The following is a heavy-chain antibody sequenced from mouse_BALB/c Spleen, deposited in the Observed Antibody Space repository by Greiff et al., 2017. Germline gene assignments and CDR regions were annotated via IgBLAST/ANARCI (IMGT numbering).Heavy chain of an antibody. D-gene: IGHD2-4*01. CDR3: ARQVRLRSWFAY. J-gene: IGHJ3*01. Sequence: EVHLVESGGGLVKPGGSLKLSCAASGFAFSSYDMSWVRQTPEKRLEWVAYISSGGGSTYYPDTVKGRFTISRDNAKNTLYLQMSSLKSEDTTMYYCARQVRLRSWFAYWGQGTLVTVSA. CDR1: GFAFSSYD. CDR2: ISSGGGST. V-gene: IGHV5-12-1*01.